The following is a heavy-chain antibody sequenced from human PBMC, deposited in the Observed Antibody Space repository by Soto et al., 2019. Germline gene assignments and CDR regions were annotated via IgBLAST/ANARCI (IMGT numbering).Heavy chain of an antibody. D-gene: IGHD6-6*01. Sequence: QVQLVQSGAEVKKPGSSVKVSCKASGGTFSSYAISWVRQAPGQGLEWMGGIIPIVGTANYAQKLQGRVTITADESPRSDYMALSSLRSEDTAVSYSARGWQYSSSSCDCWGQGTLVTVSS. V-gene: IGHV1-69*01. J-gene: IGHJ4*02. CDR1: GGTFSSYA. CDR2: IIPIVGTA. CDR3: ARGWQYSSSSCDC.